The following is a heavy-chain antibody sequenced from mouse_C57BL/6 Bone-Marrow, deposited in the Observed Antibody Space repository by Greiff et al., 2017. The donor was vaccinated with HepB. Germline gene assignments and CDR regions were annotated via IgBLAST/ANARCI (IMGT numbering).Heavy chain of an antibody. D-gene: IGHD1-1*01. CDR3: TGGSSRYWYFDV. Sequence: VQLKESGAELVRPGASVKLSCTASGFNIKDYYMHWVKQRPEQGLEWIGRIDPEDGDTEYAPKFQGKATMTADTSSNTDYLQLSSLTSEDTAVYYCTGGSSRYWYFDVWGTGTTVTVSS. CDR2: IDPEDGDT. J-gene: IGHJ1*03. V-gene: IGHV14-1*01. CDR1: GFNIKDYY.